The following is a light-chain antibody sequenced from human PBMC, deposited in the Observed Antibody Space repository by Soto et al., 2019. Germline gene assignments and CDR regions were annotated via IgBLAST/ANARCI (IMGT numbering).Light chain of an antibody. V-gene: IGLV2-14*03. Sequence: QSALTQPASVSGSPGQSITISCTGTSSDVGDYNYVSWYQQHPGKVPKLMIYDVSNRPSGVSNRFSGSKSGNTASLTISGLQAEDEADYYCSSYSSRNTHVFGTGTKVTVL. CDR2: DVS. CDR3: SSYSSRNTHV. CDR1: SSDVGDYNY. J-gene: IGLJ1*01.